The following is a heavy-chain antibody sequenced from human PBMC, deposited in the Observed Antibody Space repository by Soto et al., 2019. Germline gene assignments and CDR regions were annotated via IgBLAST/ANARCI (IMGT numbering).Heavy chain of an antibody. J-gene: IGHJ5*02. CDR1: GGSISSVGYY. Sequence: QVQLQESGPGLVKPSQTLSLTCTVSGGSISSVGYYWSWIRQHPGKGLEWIGSTYYSGSTHYNPSLKSGLTISLDTSKNQFSLKLSSVTAADTAVYYCARDTYGYSNWFDPWGHGTLVTVSS. D-gene: IGHD5-18*01. CDR3: ARDTYGYSNWFDP. CDR2: TYYSGST. V-gene: IGHV4-31*03.